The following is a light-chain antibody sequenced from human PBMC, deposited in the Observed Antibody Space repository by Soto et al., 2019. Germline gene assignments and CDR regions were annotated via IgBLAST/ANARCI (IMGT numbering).Light chain of an antibody. J-gene: IGLJ1*01. CDR2: DVS. CDR1: ISDIGGYNY. Sequence: QSVLTQPASVSGSPGQSITISCTGTISDIGGYNYVSWYQQHPGKAPKLMIYDVSKRPSGVSDRFSGSKSGNTASLTISGLQAEDEADYYCNSYTSSSTNVFGTGTKLTVL. V-gene: IGLV2-14*01. CDR3: NSYTSSSTNV.